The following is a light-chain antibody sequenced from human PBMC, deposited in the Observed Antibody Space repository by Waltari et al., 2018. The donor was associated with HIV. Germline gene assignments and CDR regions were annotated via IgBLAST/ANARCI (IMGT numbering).Light chain of an antibody. CDR1: HNVRTN. J-gene: IGKJ1*01. Sequence: EAVMTQSPAILSVSPGERATLSCRSSHNVRTNLAWYQQKPGQTPRLVIFNASTRATGIPARFSGSGSGTTFSLIIANIQTEDFVDYYCQQYDGWPRTFGQGTKVEI. CDR2: NAS. V-gene: IGKV3-15*01. CDR3: QQYDGWPRT.